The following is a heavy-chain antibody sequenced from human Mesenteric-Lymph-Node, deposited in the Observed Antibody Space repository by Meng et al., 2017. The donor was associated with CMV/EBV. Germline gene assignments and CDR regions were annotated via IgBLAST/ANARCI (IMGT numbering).Heavy chain of an antibody. Sequence: GESLKISCAVSGFTFSSYAMSWVRQAPGKGLVWVSRINSDGSSTSYADSVKGRFTISRDNAKNTLYLQMNSLRAEDTAVYYCAGELRGVLDYWGQGTLVTVSS. J-gene: IGHJ4*02. CDR3: AGELRGVLDY. CDR1: GFTFSSYA. V-gene: IGHV3-74*01. CDR2: INSDGSST. D-gene: IGHD2-15*01.